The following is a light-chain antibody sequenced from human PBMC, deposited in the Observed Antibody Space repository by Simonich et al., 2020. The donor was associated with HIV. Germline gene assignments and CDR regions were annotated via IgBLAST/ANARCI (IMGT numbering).Light chain of an antibody. CDR1: LSVLYSSNNKKS. V-gene: IGKV4-1*01. CDR3: QQYYSTPLT. Sequence: DIVMTQSPDSLSVSLGERATINCKSSLSVLYSSNNKKSLGWDQQKPGQPPKLLIYWAATRESGVPDRFSGSGSGTDFTLTISSLQAEDVAVYYCQQYYSTPLTFGPGTKVDIK. CDR2: WAA. J-gene: IGKJ3*01.